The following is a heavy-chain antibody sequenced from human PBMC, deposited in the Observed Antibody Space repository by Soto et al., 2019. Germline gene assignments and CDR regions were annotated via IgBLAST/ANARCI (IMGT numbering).Heavy chain of an antibody. CDR3: ASRRLERRSYYSGMDV. CDR2: IVVDSGNT. D-gene: IGHD1-1*01. Sequence: QMQLVQSGPEVRKPGTSVKVSCKASGFTFTSSAVQWVRQARGQRPEWIGWIVVDSGNTNYAQKFQERVTVTRDMSTNTACMELSSLRSEDTAVYNCASRRLERRSYYSGMDVCGQGTTVTVSS. J-gene: IGHJ6*02. CDR1: GFTFTSSA. V-gene: IGHV1-58*01.